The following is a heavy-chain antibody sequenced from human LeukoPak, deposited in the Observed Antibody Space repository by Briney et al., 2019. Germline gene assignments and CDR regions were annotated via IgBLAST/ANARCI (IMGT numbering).Heavy chain of an antibody. CDR2: ISSRSSTI. V-gene: IGHV3-48*01. CDR3: ARDQEGSYFHYDAFDI. Sequence: PGGSLRLSCAASGFTFSSYAMSWVRQAPGKGLEWVSYISSRSSTIYYADSVRGRFTISRDNAKNSLYLQTNSLRAEDTAVYYCARDQEGSYFHYDAFDIWGQGTMVTVSS. D-gene: IGHD1-26*01. J-gene: IGHJ3*02. CDR1: GFTFSSYA.